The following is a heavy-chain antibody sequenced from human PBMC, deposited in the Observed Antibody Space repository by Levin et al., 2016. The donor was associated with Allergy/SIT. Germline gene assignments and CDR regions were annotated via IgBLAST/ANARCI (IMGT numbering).Heavy chain of an antibody. Sequence: ASVKVSCKASGYTFTSYYMHWVRQAPGQGLEWMGIINPSGGSTSYAQKFQGRVTMTRDTSTSTVYMELSSLRSEDTAVYYCARDQQWLVRMRYYYYYGMDVWGQGTTVTVSS. V-gene: IGHV1-46*01. CDR2: INPSGGST. CDR1: GYTFTSYY. D-gene: IGHD6-19*01. CDR3: ARDQQWLVRMRYYYYYGMDV. J-gene: IGHJ6*02.